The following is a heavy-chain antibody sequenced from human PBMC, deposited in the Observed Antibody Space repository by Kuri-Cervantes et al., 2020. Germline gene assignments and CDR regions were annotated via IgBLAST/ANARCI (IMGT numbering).Heavy chain of an antibody. Sequence: ASVKVSCKASGYTFTSYAMHWVRQAPGQRLEWVGWINAGNGNTKYSQKFQGRVTITRDTSASTAYMELSSLRSEDTAVYYCARGHVGYCSSTSCYPEYYFDYWGQGTLVTVSS. CDR3: ARGHVGYCSSTSCYPEYYFDY. D-gene: IGHD2-2*03. CDR2: INAGNGNT. CDR1: GYTFTSYA. V-gene: IGHV1-3*01. J-gene: IGHJ4*02.